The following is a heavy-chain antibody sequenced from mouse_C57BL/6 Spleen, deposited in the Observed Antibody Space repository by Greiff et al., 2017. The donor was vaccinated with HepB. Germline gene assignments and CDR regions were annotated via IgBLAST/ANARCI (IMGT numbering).Heavy chain of an antibody. CDR2: ISSGSSTI. Sequence: EVKVVESGGGLVKPGGSLKLSCAASGFTFSDYGMHWVRQAPEKGLEWVAYISSGSSTIYYADTVKGRFTISRDNAKNTLFLQMTSLRSEDTAMYYCARPGFYGSSYRYFDVWGTGTTVTVSS. CDR1: GFTFSDYG. V-gene: IGHV5-17*01. D-gene: IGHD1-1*01. CDR3: ARPGFYGSSYRYFDV. J-gene: IGHJ1*03.